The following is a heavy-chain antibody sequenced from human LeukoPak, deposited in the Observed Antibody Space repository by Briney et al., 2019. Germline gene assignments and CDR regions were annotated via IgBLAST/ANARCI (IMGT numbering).Heavy chain of an antibody. D-gene: IGHD6-13*01. J-gene: IGHJ4*02. CDR2: IKQDGSEK. CDR3: ARVGSSWYNFDY. V-gene: IGHV3-7*01. CDR1: GFTFSTYW. Sequence: GGSLRLSYAASGFTFSTYWMSWVRQAPGKGLEWVANIKQDGSEKYYVDSVKGRFTISRDNAKNSLYLHMNSLRAEDTAVYYCARVGSSWYNFDYWGQGTLVTVSS.